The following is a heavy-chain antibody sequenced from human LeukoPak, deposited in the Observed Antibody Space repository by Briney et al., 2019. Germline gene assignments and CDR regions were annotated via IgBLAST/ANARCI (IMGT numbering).Heavy chain of an antibody. CDR1: GGSISSYY. CDR3: ARDRAAGIFDY. Sequence: SETLSLTCTVSGGSISSYYWSWIRQPPGKGLEWIGYIYYSGSTYYNPSLKSRVTISVDTSKNQFSLKLSSVTAADTAVYYCARDRAAGIFDYWGQGTLVTVSS. J-gene: IGHJ4*02. D-gene: IGHD6-13*01. CDR2: IYYSGST. V-gene: IGHV4-59*12.